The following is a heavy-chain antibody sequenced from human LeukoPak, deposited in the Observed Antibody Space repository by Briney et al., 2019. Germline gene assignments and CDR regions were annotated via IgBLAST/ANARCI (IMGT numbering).Heavy chain of an antibody. D-gene: IGHD2-2*01. Sequence: GGSLRLSCAASGFTFSKYYMHWVRQAPGKGPVWISYINGDGSHTTYADSVKGRFTISRDSSKNTLYLQMNSLGADDTAVYYCAREVISTPSYFDYWGQGILVTVSS. J-gene: IGHJ4*02. V-gene: IGHV3-74*01. CDR2: INGDGSHT. CDR1: GFTFSKYY. CDR3: AREVISTPSYFDY.